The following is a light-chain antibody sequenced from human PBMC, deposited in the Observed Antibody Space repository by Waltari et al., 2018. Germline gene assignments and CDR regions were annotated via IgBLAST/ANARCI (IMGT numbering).Light chain of an antibody. CDR1: SSDVGAYNY. CDR2: EVS. J-gene: IGLJ2*01. CDR3: SSFTSSSTLV. Sequence: QSALTQPASVSGSPGQSITIPCTGTSSDVGAYNYASWYQQHPRKAPKLIIYEVSNRPSGVSNRFSGSKSGNTASLTISGLQAEDEADYYCSSFTSSSTLVFGTGTKLTVL. V-gene: IGLV2-14*01.